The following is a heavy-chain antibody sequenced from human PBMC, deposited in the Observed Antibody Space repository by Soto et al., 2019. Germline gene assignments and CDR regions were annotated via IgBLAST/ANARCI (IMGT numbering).Heavy chain of an antibody. J-gene: IGHJ6*02. Sequence: GYLRVSCAASVSTFSSYGMHWVRQAPGNGREWVSVISYDGSNKYYADSVKGRLTISRDNSKKTLYMQMNTLRAEDTAVYYYAKDRAIRPGVYYYYYYGTDVWGQGTTVTVSS. CDR2: ISYDGSNK. D-gene: IGHD3-10*01. V-gene: IGHV3-30*18. CDR1: VSTFSSYG. CDR3: AKDRAIRPGVYYYYYYGTDV.